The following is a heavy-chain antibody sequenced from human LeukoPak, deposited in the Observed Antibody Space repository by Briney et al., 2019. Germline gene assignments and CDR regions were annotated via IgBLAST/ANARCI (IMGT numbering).Heavy chain of an antibody. J-gene: IGHJ4*02. V-gene: IGHV4-59*08. CDR3: ARHEPYYYDSSDYWGYYFDY. Sequence: PSETLSLTCNVSGGSISSYYWSWIRQPPGKGLEWIGYIYYSGSTNSNPSLKSRVTVSVDTSKNQFSLRLSSVTAADTAVYYCARHEPYYYDSSDYWGYYFDYWGQGTLVTVSS. D-gene: IGHD3-22*01. CDR2: IYYSGST. CDR1: GGSISSYY.